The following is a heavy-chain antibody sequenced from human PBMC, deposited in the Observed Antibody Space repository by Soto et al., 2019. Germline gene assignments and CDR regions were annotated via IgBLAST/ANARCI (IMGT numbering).Heavy chain of an antibody. CDR1: GNSISSAYF. D-gene: IGHD2-15*01. V-gene: IGHV4-38-2*01. Sequence: SETLSLTCAVSGNSISSAYFWAWIRQPPGKGLEYIGSIYHSGSTYYNPSLKSRVTISVDMSRSQFSLKLSSVTATDTAVYYCASLPFCSGGSCSYFDYWGQGTLVTVS. CDR2: IYHSGST. J-gene: IGHJ4*02. CDR3: ASLPFCSGGSCSYFDY.